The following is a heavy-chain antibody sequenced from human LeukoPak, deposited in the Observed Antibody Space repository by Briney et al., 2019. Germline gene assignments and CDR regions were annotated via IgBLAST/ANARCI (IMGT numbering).Heavy chain of an antibody. Sequence: GGSLRLSCAASGFTFSGYGMHWVRQAPGKGLEWVATISFDGSNKNYADSVKGRFTISRDNSKNTLYLQMNSLRAEDTAVYYCAKVGYCSSTSCFTSLYYYMDVWGKGTTVTVSS. J-gene: IGHJ6*03. V-gene: IGHV3-30*18. CDR2: ISFDGSNK. CDR1: GFTFSGYG. CDR3: AKVGYCSSTSCFTSLYYYMDV. D-gene: IGHD2-2*01.